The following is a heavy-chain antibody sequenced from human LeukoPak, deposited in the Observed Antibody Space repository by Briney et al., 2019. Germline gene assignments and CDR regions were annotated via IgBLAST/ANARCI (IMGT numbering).Heavy chain of an antibody. V-gene: IGHV3-30*18. CDR1: GFTFSSYG. CDR2: ISYDGSNK. Sequence: PGGSLRLSCAPSGFTFSSYGIHWVRQAPGKGLEWVAVISYDGSNKYYADSVKGRFTISRDNSKNTLYLQMNSLRVEDTAVYYCAKDRSTYYYDSSGFYPDAFDIWGQGTMVTVSS. CDR3: AKDRSTYYYDSSGFYPDAFDI. J-gene: IGHJ3*02. D-gene: IGHD3-22*01.